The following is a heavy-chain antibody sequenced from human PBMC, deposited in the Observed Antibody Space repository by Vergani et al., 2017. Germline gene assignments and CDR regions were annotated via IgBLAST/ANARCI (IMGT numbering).Heavy chain of an antibody. V-gene: IGHV1-69*01. CDR3: ARERLITMVRGVIAYFDY. CDR2: IIPIFGTA. J-gene: IGHJ4*02. Sequence: QVQLVQSGAEVKKPGSSVKVSCKASGGTFSSYAISWVRQAPGQGLEWMGGIIPIFGTANYAQKFQGRVTITADESTSTAYMELSSLRSEATAVYYCARERLITMVRGVIAYFDYWGQGTLVTVSS. CDR1: GGTFSSYA. D-gene: IGHD3-10*01.